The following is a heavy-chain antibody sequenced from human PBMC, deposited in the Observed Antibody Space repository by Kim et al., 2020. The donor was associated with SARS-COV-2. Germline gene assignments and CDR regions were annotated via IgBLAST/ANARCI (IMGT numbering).Heavy chain of an antibody. D-gene: IGHD4-17*01. V-gene: IGHV3-33*01. CDR3: ARGGDYGDVFYYGMDV. J-gene: IGHJ6*02. Sequence: GGSLRLSCAASGFTFSSYGMHWVRQAPGKGLEWVAVIWYDGSNKYYADSVKGRFTISRDNSKNTLYLQMNSLRAEDTAVYYCARGGDYGDVFYYGMDVWGQGTTVTVSS. CDR2: IWYDGSNK. CDR1: GFTFSSYG.